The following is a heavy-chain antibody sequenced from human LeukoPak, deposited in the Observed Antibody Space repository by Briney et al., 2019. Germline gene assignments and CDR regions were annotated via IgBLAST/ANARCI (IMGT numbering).Heavy chain of an antibody. J-gene: IGHJ4*02. CDR1: GFTFSSYG. V-gene: IGHV3-30*18. CDR3: AKGYYYDSSGYTQPFDY. CDR2: ISYDGSNK. D-gene: IGHD3-22*01. Sequence: GGSLRLSCAASGFTFSSYGMHWVRQAPRKGLEWVAVISYDGSNKYYADSVKGRFTISKDNSKNTLYLQMNSLRAEDTAVFYCAKGYYYDSSGYTQPFDYWGQGTLVTVSS.